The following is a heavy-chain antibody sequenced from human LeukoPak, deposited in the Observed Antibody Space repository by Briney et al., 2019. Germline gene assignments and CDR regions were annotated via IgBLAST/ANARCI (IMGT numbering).Heavy chain of an antibody. CDR3: ARRSAVYVNWFDP. CDR2: IYPGDSDT. V-gene: IGHV5-51*01. D-gene: IGHD5/OR15-5a*01. Sequence: GESLKISCKGSGYSFTSHWIGWVRQMPGKGLEWMGIIYPGDSDTRYSPSFQGQVTISADKSISTAYLQWSSLKASDTAMYYCARRSAVYVNWFDPWGQGTLVTVSS. J-gene: IGHJ5*02. CDR1: GYSFTSHW.